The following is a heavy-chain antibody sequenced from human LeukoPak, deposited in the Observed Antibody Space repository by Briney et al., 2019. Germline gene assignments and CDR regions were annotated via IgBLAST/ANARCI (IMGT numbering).Heavy chain of an antibody. CDR1: GGTFSSYA. V-gene: IGHV1-69*01. CDR3: ARGAEDYDILTGYYPLYY. Sequence: SVTVSCKASGGTFSSYAISWVRQAPGQGLEWMGGIIPIFGTANYAQKFQGRVTITADESTSTAYMELSSLRSEDTAVYYCARGAEDYDILTGYYPLYYWGQGTLVTVSS. D-gene: IGHD3-9*01. CDR2: IIPIFGTA. J-gene: IGHJ4*02.